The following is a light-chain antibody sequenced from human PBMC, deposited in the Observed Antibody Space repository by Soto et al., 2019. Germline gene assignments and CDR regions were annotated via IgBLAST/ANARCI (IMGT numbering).Light chain of an antibody. CDR3: ETWENNILV. CDR1: SGHSSYI. V-gene: IGLV4-60*02. J-gene: IGLJ2*01. CDR2: LEVSGSY. Sequence: QSVLTQSSSASASLGSSVKLTCTLSSGHSSYIIAWHQQQPGKAPRYLMKLEVSGSYNKGSGVPDRFSGSSSGADRYLTISNLQVWGEADYFCETWENNILVFGGGTKLTVL.